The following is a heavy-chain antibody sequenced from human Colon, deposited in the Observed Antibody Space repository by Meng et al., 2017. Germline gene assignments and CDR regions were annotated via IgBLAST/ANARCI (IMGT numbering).Heavy chain of an antibody. CDR2: MNPNSGNT. J-gene: IGHJ4*02. D-gene: IGHD3-10*01. Sequence: ASVKVSCKASGYTFTNYDINWVRQATGQGLEWMGWMNPNSGNTAYAQKFQGRVTITRNTSISTAYMELNSLTSEDTAVYYCAGRFSGSGSTLAYWGQGTLVTVSS. V-gene: IGHV1-8*03. CDR3: AGRFSGSGSTLAY. CDR1: GYTFTNYD.